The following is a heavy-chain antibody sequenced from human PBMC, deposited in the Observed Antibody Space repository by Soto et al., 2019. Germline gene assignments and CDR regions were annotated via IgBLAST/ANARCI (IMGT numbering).Heavy chain of an antibody. CDR1: GYTLTELS. CDR2: FDPEDGET. D-gene: IGHD2-15*01. CDR3: ATGASDGYCSGGSCYSDAFDI. J-gene: IGHJ3*02. Sequence: ASVKVSCKVSGYTLTELSMHWVRQAPGKGLEWMGGFDPEDGETIYAQKFQGRVTMTEDTSTDTAYMELSSLRSEDTAVYYCATGASDGYCSGGSCYSDAFDIWGQGTVVTVSS. V-gene: IGHV1-24*01.